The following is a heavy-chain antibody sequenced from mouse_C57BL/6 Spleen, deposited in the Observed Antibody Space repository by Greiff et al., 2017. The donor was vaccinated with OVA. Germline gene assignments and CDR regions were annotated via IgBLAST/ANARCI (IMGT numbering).Heavy chain of an antibody. CDR3: ARRGGYYWDAMDY. J-gene: IGHJ4*01. D-gene: IGHD1-1*01. V-gene: IGHV5-9*01. CDR1: GFTFSSYT. Sequence: EVQRVESGGGLVKPGGSLKLSCAASGFTFSSYTMSWVRQTPEKRLEWVATISGGGGNTYYPDSVKGRFTISRDNAKNTLYLQISSLRSEDTALYYCARRGGYYWDAMDYWGQGTSVTVSS. CDR2: ISGGGGNT.